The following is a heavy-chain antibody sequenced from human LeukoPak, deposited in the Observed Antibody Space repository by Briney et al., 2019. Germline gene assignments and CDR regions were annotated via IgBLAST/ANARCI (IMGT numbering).Heavy chain of an antibody. CDR2: IYNRGST. D-gene: IGHD3-10*01. V-gene: IGHV4-59*08. J-gene: IGHJ5*02. CDR1: GVSISSYY. CDR3: ARTYYYGSGRGFDH. Sequence: SETLSLTCTVSGVSISSYYWSWIRRPPGKGLEWIGYIYNRGSTKHNPSLKSRVTISIDTSENQFSRKWRSGTAADTAVYYCARTYYYGSGRGFDHWGQGTLVTVSS.